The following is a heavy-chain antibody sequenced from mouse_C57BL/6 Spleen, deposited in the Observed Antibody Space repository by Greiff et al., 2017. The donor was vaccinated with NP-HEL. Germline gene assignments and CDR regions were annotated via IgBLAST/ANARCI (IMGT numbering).Heavy chain of an antibody. Sequence: VQLQQSGAELVRPGASVKLSCTASGFNITDYYMHWVKQRPEQGLEWIGRIDPEDGDTEYAPKFQGKATMTADTSSNTAYLQLSSLTSEDTAVYYCTRGYGSSYAMDYWGQGTSVTVSS. J-gene: IGHJ4*01. CDR1: GFNITDYY. CDR3: TRGYGSSYAMDY. V-gene: IGHV14-1*01. CDR2: IDPEDGDT. D-gene: IGHD1-1*01.